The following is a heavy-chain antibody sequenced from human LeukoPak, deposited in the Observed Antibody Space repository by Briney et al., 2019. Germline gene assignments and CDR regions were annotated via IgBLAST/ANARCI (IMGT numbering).Heavy chain of an antibody. V-gene: IGHV4-4*07. CDR3: ARAGYTISSYRFDY. Sequence: SETLSLNCSVFGGSISSYWWSWIRQPAGKGLEFIGRIYTTGRTNYNPSLKSRVSMSVDTSKNKFSLELRSVTAADTAVYFCARAGYTISSYRFDYWGQGALVTVSS. CDR1: GGSISSYW. D-gene: IGHD3-16*02. CDR2: IYTTGRT. J-gene: IGHJ4*02.